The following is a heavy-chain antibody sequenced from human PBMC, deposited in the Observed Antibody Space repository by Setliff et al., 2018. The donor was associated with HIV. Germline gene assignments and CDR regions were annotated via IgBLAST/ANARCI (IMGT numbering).Heavy chain of an antibody. D-gene: IGHD1-1*01. CDR1: GYMILGYK. CDR3: AKVDDGQCNTFNCRDFDY. CDR2: ISPNNGAA. J-gene: IGHJ4*02. Sequence: ASVKVSCKAIGYMILGYKMNWVRQAPGQGLEWIGRISPNNGAAEYAPKFQGRVSMTLDTSISTAYLEIPRLTSDDAAVYYCAKVDDGQCNTFNCRDFDYWGRGTLVTVSS. V-gene: IGHV1-2*06.